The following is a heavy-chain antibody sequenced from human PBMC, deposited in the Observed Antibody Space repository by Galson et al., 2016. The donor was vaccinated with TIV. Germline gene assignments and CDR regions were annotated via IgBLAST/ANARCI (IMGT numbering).Heavy chain of an antibody. CDR3: AKGSGYSYGSPQDYYYGFDF. CDR1: GFTFDDYA. J-gene: IGHJ6*02. V-gene: IGHV3-9*01. Sequence: SLRLSCAASGFTFDDYAMHWVRQAPGKGLEWVSGISSNSVYIGYAGSVKGRFTISRDNAKKSLYLQMNGLRADDTALYYCAKGSGYSYGSPQDYYYGFDFGGQGTTVTVSS. CDR2: ISSNSVYI. D-gene: IGHD5-18*01.